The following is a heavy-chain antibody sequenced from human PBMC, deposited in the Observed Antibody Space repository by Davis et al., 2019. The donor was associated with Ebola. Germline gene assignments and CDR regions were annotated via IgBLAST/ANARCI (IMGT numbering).Heavy chain of an antibody. Sequence: SETLSLTCAVYGGSFSGHLWSWIRQAPGKGMEWIGQISHGGITNYNPSLKSRVTISMDTSKNQFYLRLDSVTAADTAVFYCARGSRAAFDIWGQGTRVIVSS. V-gene: IGHV4-34*01. CDR1: GGSFSGHL. CDR3: ARGSRAAFDI. CDR2: ISHGGIT. J-gene: IGHJ3*02.